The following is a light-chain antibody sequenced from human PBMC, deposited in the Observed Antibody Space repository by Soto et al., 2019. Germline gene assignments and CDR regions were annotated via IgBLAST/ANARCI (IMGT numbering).Light chain of an antibody. V-gene: IGLV2-23*01. CDR1: SSDVGSYNL. CDR3: CAYAGSGTVV. CDR2: EAT. Sequence: QSVLTQPASVSGSPEQSITISCTGTSSDVGSYNLVSWYQQHPGKAPKVMIYEATKRTSGVSNRFSGSKSGNTASLTISGLQAEDEADYYCCAYAGSGTVVFGGGTKLTVL. J-gene: IGLJ3*02.